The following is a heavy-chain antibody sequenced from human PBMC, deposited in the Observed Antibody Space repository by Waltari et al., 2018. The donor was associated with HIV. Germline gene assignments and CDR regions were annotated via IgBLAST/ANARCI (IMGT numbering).Heavy chain of an antibody. CDR1: GFTFSSYG. CDR2: IWYDGNNK. Sequence: QEQLVESGGGVVQPGRSLRLSCAASGFTFSSYGMLWVRQAPGKGLEWVAVIWYDGNNKYYADSVKGRFTISRDNSKNTLYLQMNSLRAEDTAVYHCARDYVEAVHYGMDVWGQGTMVTVSS. D-gene: IGHD2-21*01. CDR3: ARDYVEAVHYGMDV. V-gene: IGHV3-33*01. J-gene: IGHJ6*02.